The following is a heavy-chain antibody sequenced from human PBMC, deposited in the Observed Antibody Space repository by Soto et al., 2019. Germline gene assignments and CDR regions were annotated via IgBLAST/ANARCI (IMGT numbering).Heavy chain of an antibody. CDR1: GFTFDDYG. CDR2: INWNGGST. D-gene: IGHD6-19*01. Sequence: EVQLVESGGGVVRPGGSLRLSCAASGFTFDDYGMSWVRQAPGKGLEWVSGINWNGGSTGYVDSVKGRFTISRDNAKNSRYLQMNSLRAEDTALYYCARLYSSGWYGPGRYWGQGTLVTVSS. V-gene: IGHV3-20*04. J-gene: IGHJ4*02. CDR3: ARLYSSGWYGPGRY.